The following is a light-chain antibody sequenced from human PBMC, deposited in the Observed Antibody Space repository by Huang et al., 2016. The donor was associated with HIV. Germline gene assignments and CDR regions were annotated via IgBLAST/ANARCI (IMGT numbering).Light chain of an antibody. CDR1: QSINTY. CDR2: GAS. J-gene: IGKJ2*01. V-gene: IGKV1-39*01. Sequence: DIQMTQSTSSLSASVGDRVTITCRASQSINTYVNWYQQKPGKAPKLLIYGASSLHIGVPPRFSASGSGTHFTLTISRLQSEDFATYHCQQTYSHPRTFGQGTKLEIK. CDR3: QQTYSHPRT.